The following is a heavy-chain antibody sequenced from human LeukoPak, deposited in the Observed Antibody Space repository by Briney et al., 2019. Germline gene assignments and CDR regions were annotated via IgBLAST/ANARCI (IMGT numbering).Heavy chain of an antibody. CDR2: ISGSGGST. V-gene: IGHV3-23*01. D-gene: IGHD6-19*01. CDR1: GFTLSSYA. CDR3: AKDGGSSGWVPKGAFDI. Sequence: GGSLRLSCAASGFTLSSYAMSWVRQAPGKGLEWVSAISGSGGSTYYADSVKGRFTISRDNSKNTLYLQMNSLRAEDTAVYYCAKDGGSSGWVPKGAFDIWGQGTMVTVSS. J-gene: IGHJ3*02.